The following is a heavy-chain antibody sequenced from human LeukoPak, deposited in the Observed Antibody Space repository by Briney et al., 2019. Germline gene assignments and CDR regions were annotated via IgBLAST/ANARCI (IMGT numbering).Heavy chain of an antibody. CDR3: ARRDDIVATNDAFDI. D-gene: IGHD5-12*01. V-gene: IGHV4-59*08. Sequence: SETLSLTCTVSGYSISSGYYWSWIRQPPGKGLEWIGYIYFSGSTNYNPSLKSRVTISVDTSKNQFSLKLSSVTAADTAVYYCARRDDIVATNDAFDIWGQGTMVTVSS. J-gene: IGHJ3*02. CDR2: IYFSGST. CDR1: GYSISSGYY.